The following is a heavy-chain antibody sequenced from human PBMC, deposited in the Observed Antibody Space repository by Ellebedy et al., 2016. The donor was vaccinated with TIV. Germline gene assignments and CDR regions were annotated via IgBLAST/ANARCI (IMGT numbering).Heavy chain of an antibody. Sequence: GSLRLXCSVSDGSVNNRGYYWAWLRQPPGKGLEWIGHFHYTGSTDYNPSLKSRVTISVDTSKNHFSLIVAPVTAADTAVYFCAGGTHYYYGWDVWGPGTTVIVS. CDR2: FHYTGST. CDR3: AGGTHYYYGWDV. J-gene: IGHJ6*02. CDR1: DGSVNNRGYY. V-gene: IGHV4-61*03.